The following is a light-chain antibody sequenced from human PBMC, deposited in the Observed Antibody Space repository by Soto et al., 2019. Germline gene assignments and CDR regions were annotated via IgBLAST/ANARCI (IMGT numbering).Light chain of an antibody. CDR3: QQYGTSPPRT. Sequence: EIVFTQSPGTLSLSPGERSTLSCXASQSVSNNFLAWYQQKPGQAPRLLVFDASKRPTGIPDRFSGSGSGTDFTLTISRLEPEDFGVYYCQQYGTSPPRTFGQGTKVDI. CDR1: QSVSNNF. J-gene: IGKJ1*01. V-gene: IGKV3-20*01. CDR2: DAS.